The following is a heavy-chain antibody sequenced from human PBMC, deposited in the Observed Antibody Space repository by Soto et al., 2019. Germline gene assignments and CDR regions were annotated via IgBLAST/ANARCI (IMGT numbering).Heavy chain of an antibody. Sequence: PSETLSLTCTVSGGSISSSSYYWGWIRQPPGKGLEWIGSIYYSGSTYYNPSLKSRVTISVDTSKNQFSLKLSSVTAADTAVYYCARRYSSSWYLYVWFDPWGQGTLVTVSS. CDR2: IYYSGST. CDR3: ARRYSSSWYLYVWFDP. CDR1: GGSISSSSYY. V-gene: IGHV4-39*01. J-gene: IGHJ5*02. D-gene: IGHD6-13*01.